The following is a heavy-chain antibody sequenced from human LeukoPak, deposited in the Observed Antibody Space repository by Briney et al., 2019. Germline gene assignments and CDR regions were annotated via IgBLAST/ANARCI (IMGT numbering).Heavy chain of an antibody. J-gene: IGHJ6*02. Sequence: GGSLRLSCAASGFALSSHWMTWVRQVPGRGPEWVANVNRDGSETYYLNSVKGRFTISKDNAKNSLYLQMNSLRAEDTALYHCARNNGMDVWGQGTTVIVSS. V-gene: IGHV3-7*03. CDR2: VNRDGSET. CDR1: GFALSSHW. CDR3: ARNNGMDV.